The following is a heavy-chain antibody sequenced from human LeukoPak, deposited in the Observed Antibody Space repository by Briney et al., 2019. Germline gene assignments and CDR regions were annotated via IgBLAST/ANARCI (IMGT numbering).Heavy chain of an antibody. Sequence: GGSLRLSCAASGFTFSSYGMHWVRQAPGKGLEWVAVISYDGSNKYYADSVKSRFTISRDNSKNTLYLQMNSLRAEDTAVYYCANGEDVVVPAATSGYWGQGTLVTVSS. J-gene: IGHJ4*02. CDR1: GFTFSSYG. CDR2: ISYDGSNK. D-gene: IGHD2-2*01. V-gene: IGHV3-30*18. CDR3: ANGEDVVVPAATSGY.